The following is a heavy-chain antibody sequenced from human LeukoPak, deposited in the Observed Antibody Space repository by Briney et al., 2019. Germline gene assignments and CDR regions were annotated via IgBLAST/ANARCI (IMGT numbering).Heavy chain of an antibody. Sequence: GGSLRLSCAASGFTFDDYAMHWVRQAPGKGLEWVSGISWNSGSIGYADSVKGRFTISRDNAKNSLYLQMNSLRAEDTALYYCAKDIYSGSFRYFDYWGQGTLVTVSS. CDR2: ISWNSGSI. J-gene: IGHJ4*02. D-gene: IGHD1-26*01. CDR1: GFTFDDYA. V-gene: IGHV3-9*01. CDR3: AKDIYSGSFRYFDY.